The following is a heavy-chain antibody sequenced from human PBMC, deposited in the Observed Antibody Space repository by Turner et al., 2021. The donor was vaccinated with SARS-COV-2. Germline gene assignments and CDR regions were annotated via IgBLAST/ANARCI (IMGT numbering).Heavy chain of an antibody. CDR2: LNPDNGDS. D-gene: IGHD1-1*01. Sequence: QLQLVQSGVEVKKPGASVKVSCRASGYNFSDHYIHWVRQAPGQGLEGMGWLNPDNGDSYHAQKFKGRITMTRDTSLNTAYMELITLRSDDTAEYYCSMGRDDLNMHVWGRGTMVIVSS. CDR1: GYNFSDHY. V-gene: IGHV1-2*02. J-gene: IGHJ6*02. CDR3: SMGRDDLNMHV.